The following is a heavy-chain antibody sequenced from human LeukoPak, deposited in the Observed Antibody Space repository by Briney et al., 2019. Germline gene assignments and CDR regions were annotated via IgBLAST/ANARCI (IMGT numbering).Heavy chain of an antibody. CDR2: IGTSSTTI. J-gene: IGHJ4*02. D-gene: IGHD6-13*01. Sequence: GGSLRLSCAASGFTFSSYTMNWVRQPPGKGLEWVSNIGTSSTTIYYADSVKGRFTISRDNARNSLYLQMNSLRAEDTAVYYCARDGHTRGIAAALNYWGQGTLVTVSS. CDR3: ARDGHTRGIAAALNY. V-gene: IGHV3-48*04. CDR1: GFTFSSYT.